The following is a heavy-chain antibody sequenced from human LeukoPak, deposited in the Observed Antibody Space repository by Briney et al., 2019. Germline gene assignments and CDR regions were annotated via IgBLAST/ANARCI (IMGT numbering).Heavy chain of an antibody. CDR3: AKMGGYYYDSSGYFLDY. Sequence: GGSLRLSCAASGFTFSSYAMSWVRQAPGKGLEWVSAISGSGGGTKYADSVKGRFTNSRDNSKNTLYLQMNSLRAEDTAVYYCAKMGGYYYDSSGYFLDYWGQGTLVTVSS. CDR2: ISGSGGGT. CDR1: GFTFSSYA. V-gene: IGHV3-23*01. J-gene: IGHJ4*02. D-gene: IGHD3-22*01.